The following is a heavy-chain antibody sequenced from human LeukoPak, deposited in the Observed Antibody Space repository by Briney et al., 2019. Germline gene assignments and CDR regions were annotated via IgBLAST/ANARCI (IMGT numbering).Heavy chain of an antibody. Sequence: GASVKVSCKASGYTFTSYGISWVRQAPGQGLEWMGWISAYNGNTNYAQKLQGRVTMTTDTSTSTAYMELRSLRSDDTAVYYCARDSPSVMYYYDSSGIDWGQGTLVTVSS. V-gene: IGHV1-18*01. J-gene: IGHJ4*02. CDR3: ARDSPSVMYYYDSSGID. D-gene: IGHD3-22*01. CDR2: ISAYNGNT. CDR1: GYTFTSYG.